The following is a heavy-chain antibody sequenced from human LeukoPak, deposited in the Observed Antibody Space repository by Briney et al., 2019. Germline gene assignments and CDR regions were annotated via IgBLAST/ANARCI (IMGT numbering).Heavy chain of an antibody. CDR3: ARADMTTVTTFDY. Sequence: SETLSLTCAVYGGSFSGYYWSWIRQPPGKGLEWIGEINHSGSTNYNPSLKSRVTISVDTSKNQFSPKLSSVTAADTAVYYCARADMTTVTTFDYWGQGTLVTVSS. V-gene: IGHV4-34*01. D-gene: IGHD4-17*01. CDR2: INHSGST. J-gene: IGHJ4*02. CDR1: GGSFSGYY.